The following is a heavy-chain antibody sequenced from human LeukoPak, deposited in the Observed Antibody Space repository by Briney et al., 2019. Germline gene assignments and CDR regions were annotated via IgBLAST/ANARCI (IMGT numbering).Heavy chain of an antibody. V-gene: IGHV4-39*01. J-gene: IGHJ4*02. D-gene: IGHD6-13*01. Sequence: SETLSLTCTVSGGSIGRNSDYWGWIRQPPGKGLEWIGSIYYGGSTYYNPSLKSRVTISVDTSKNQFSLKLSSVTAADTAVYYCAELGNSAAVFPFDYWGQGTLVTVSS. CDR1: GGSIGRNSDY. CDR2: IYYGGST. CDR3: AELGNSAAVFPFDY.